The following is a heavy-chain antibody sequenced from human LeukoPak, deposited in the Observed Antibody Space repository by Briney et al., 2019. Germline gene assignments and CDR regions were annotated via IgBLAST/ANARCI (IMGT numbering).Heavy chain of an antibody. Sequence: GGSLRLSCAASGFTFSSYGMSWVRQAPGKGLEWVSAISGSGGSTYYADSVKGRFTISRDNSKNTLYLQMNSLRAEDTAVYYCARGPLGFHDAFDIWGQGTMVTVSS. CDR2: ISGSGGST. CDR1: GFTFSSYG. CDR3: ARGPLGFHDAFDI. D-gene: IGHD3-10*01. J-gene: IGHJ3*02. V-gene: IGHV3-23*01.